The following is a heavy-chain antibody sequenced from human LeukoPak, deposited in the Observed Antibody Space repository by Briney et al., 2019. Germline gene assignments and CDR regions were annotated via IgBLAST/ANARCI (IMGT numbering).Heavy chain of an antibody. CDR1: GGSIGSYY. Sequence: PSETLSLTCTVSGGSIGSYYWSWIRQPPGKGLEWIGYIYYSGSTNYNPSLKSRVTISVDTSKNQFSLKLSSVTAADTAVYYCARDRQGYYFDYWGQGTLVTVSS. J-gene: IGHJ4*02. CDR3: ARDRQGYYFDY. V-gene: IGHV4-59*01. CDR2: IYYSGST.